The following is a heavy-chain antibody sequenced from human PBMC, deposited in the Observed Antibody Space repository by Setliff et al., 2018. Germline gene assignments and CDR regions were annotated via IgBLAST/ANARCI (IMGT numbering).Heavy chain of an antibody. Sequence: SETLSLTCAIYGQSFSYYYWSWVRQPPGKGLEWIGEIYHSGSTNYNPSLKSRVTISVDTSKNQFSLKLSSVTAADTAVYYCARDRQYCSSPTCYSSYFYYYGMDVWGQGTTVTVSS. CDR2: IYHSGST. D-gene: IGHD2-2*02. V-gene: IGHV4-34*01. J-gene: IGHJ6*02. CDR3: ARDRQYCSSPTCYSSYFYYYGMDV. CDR1: GQSFSYYY.